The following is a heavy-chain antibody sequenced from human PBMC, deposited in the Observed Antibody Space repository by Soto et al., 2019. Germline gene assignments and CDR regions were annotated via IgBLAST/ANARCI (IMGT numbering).Heavy chain of an antibody. D-gene: IGHD2-21*02. J-gene: IGHJ5*02. CDR1: GFTFRTYT. CDR2: IRGFSPYT. CDR3: TRHEAYCGGDCHKFDWFDP. Sequence: GGSLRLSCISSGFTFRTYTMNWVRQAPGKGLEWVSGIRGFSPYTFYAESVRGRFAISRDNAKNSLYLQMNSLRAEDTAVYYCTRHEAYCGGDCHKFDWFDPWSQGSLVTVSS. V-gene: IGHV3-21*01.